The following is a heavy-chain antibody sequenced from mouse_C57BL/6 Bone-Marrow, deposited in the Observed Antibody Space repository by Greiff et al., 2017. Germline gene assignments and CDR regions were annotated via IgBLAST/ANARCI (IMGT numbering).Heavy chain of an antibody. D-gene: IGHD2-4*01. CDR3: AGEYYDYGYAMDY. CDR2: IYPGSGST. J-gene: IGHJ4*01. Sequence: QVQLQQPGAELVKPGASVKMSCKASGYTFTSYWITWVKQRPGQGLEWIGDIYPGSGSTNYNEKFKSKATLTVDTSSSTAYMQLSSLTSADSAVYYCAGEYYDYGYAMDYWGQGTSVTVSS. CDR1: GYTFTSYW. V-gene: IGHV1-55*01.